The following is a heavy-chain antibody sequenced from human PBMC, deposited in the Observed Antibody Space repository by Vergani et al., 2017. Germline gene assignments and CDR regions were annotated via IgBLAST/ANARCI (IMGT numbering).Heavy chain of an antibody. D-gene: IGHD3-22*01. CDR3: ASKRGACRASYCHSYDF. J-gene: IGHJ4*02. V-gene: IGHV4-39*01. Sequence: QVQLQESGPGLVKPSETLSLTCTVSGDSVISTDYHWGWIRQPPGKGLEWIGSMDYCGCTSYNPSLGSRISISFETPKNQFSLRLTSVTAADTAVYYCASKRGACRASYCHSYDFWGPGTLVGVSS. CDR1: GDSVISTDYH. CDR2: MDYCGCT.